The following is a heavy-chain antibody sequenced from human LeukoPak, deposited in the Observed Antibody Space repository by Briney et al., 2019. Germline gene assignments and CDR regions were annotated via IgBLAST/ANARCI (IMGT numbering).Heavy chain of an antibody. CDR2: IGGHGGST. V-gene: IGHV3-43*02. J-gene: IGHJ4*02. CDR3: AKEHSASGSVDY. CDR1: GFTFDAYA. Sequence: PGVSLRLSCAASGFTFDAYAMYWVRQAPGKGLECVSLIGGHGGSTYYADSVKGRFTISRDNSKNSLYLQMNSLRTEDTALYYCAKEHSASGSVDYWGQGTLVTVSS. D-gene: IGHD1-26*01.